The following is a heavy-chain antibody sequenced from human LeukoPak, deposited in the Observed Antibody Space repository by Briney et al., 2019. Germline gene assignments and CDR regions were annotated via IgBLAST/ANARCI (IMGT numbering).Heavy chain of an antibody. CDR2: ISRTSNFI. J-gene: IGHJ4*02. CDR3: ASDCSSTSCYQY. Sequence: PGGSLRLSCAVSGFRFSGYSMNWVRQAPGKGLEWVSYISRTSNFIYYAESVKGRFIISRDNAKNSLFLQLNSLTAEDAAVYYCASDCSSTSCYQYWGQGTLVIVSS. V-gene: IGHV3-21*06. D-gene: IGHD2-2*01. CDR1: GFRFSGYS.